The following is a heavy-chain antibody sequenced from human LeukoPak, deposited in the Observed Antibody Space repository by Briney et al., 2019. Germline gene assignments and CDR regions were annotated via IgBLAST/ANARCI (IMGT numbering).Heavy chain of an antibody. V-gene: IGHV1-2*02. Sequence: ASVKVSCKASGYTFTDYYMHWVRQAPGQGLEWMGWINPNSGGTNYAQKFQGRVTMTRDTSISTVYMELSRLRSDDTAVHYCARELPRNAFDIWGQGTMVTVSS. CDR3: ARELPRNAFDI. J-gene: IGHJ3*02. CDR2: INPNSGGT. CDR1: GYTFTDYY.